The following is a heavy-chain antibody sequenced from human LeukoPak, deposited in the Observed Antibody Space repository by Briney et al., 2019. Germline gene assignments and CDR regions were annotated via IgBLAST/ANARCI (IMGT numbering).Heavy chain of an antibody. Sequence: GGSLRLSCAASGFTFSSYGMHWVRQAPGKGLEWVAIISYDGSNKYYADSVKGRFTISRDNSKNTLYLQMNSLRAEDTAVYYCAKDYYDYIWGSFSGDAFDIWGLGTMVTVSS. J-gene: IGHJ3*02. CDR2: ISYDGSNK. D-gene: IGHD3-16*01. CDR3: AKDYYDYIWGSFSGDAFDI. CDR1: GFTFSSYG. V-gene: IGHV3-30*18.